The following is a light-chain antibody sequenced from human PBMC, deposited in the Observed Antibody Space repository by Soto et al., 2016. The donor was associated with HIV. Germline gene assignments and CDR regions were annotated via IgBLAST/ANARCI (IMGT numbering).Light chain of an antibody. J-gene: IGLJ1*01. V-gene: IGLV3-21*03. CDR3: QVWDSSSDQYV. CDR2: DDR. Sequence: SYELTQPPSVSVAPGKTARITCGGNNIGSKSVHWYQQRPGQAPVLVVYDDRDRPSGIPERFSGSNSGNTATLTISRVEAGDEADYYCQVWDSSSDQYVFGTGTEVTVL. CDR1: NIGSKS.